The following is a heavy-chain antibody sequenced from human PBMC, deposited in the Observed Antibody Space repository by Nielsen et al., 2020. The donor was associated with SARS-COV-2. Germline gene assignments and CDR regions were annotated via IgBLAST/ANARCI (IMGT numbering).Heavy chain of an antibody. Sequence: GGSLRLSCAASGFTFSSYAMSWVRQAPGKGLEWVSAISGSGGSTYYADSVKGRFTISRDNSKNTLYLQMNSLRAEDTAVYYCARDDVEPRYCSGGDCHSTYYYYGMDVWDQGTTVTVSS. D-gene: IGHD2-15*01. CDR1: GFTFSSYA. V-gene: IGHV3-23*01. CDR3: ARDDVEPRYCSGGDCHSTYYYYGMDV. CDR2: ISGSGGST. J-gene: IGHJ6*02.